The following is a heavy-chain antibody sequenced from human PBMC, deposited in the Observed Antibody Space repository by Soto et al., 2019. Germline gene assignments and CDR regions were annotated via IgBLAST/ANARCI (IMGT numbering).Heavy chain of an antibody. Sequence: QVQLQESGPGLVKPSDTLSLTCAVSGYSISSSNWWGWIRQPPGKGLGWIGYIYYSGTTYYNPSLNSRVTMSVDTSKHQFSLKLTSVTAVDTAVYYCARREIQGPIDYWGQGTLVTVSS. J-gene: IGHJ4*02. CDR2: IYYSGTT. D-gene: IGHD1-26*01. V-gene: IGHV4-28*01. CDR1: GYSISSSNW. CDR3: ARREIQGPIDY.